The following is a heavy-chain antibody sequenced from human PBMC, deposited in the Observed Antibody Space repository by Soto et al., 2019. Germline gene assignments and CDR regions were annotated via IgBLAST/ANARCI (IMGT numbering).Heavy chain of an antibody. V-gene: IGHV4-34*01. CDR1: GGSFSDYD. D-gene: IGHD4-17*01. J-gene: IGHJ4*02. CDR2: INYSGRT. Sequence: SGTLSLTCAVHGGSFSDYDWSWIRQPPGKGLEWIGEINYSGRTNYNPSLKSRVTISVDTSKNQFSLKLSSMTAADTAVYYCARRYGASFDYWGQGTLVTVS. CDR3: ARRYGASFDY.